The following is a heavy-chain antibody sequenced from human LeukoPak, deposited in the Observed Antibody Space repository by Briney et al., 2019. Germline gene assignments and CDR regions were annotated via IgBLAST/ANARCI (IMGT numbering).Heavy chain of an antibody. CDR1: GYSFTNYW. CDR2: IYPGDSDT. J-gene: IGHJ5*02. Sequence: HGESLKISCKGSGYSFTNYWIARVRQMPGKGLEWMGIIYPGDSDTRYRPSFQDQVTISADKSISTAYLQWSSLKASDTAMYYCARLIRAAGTNWFDPWGQGTLVTVSS. V-gene: IGHV5-51*01. D-gene: IGHD6-13*01. CDR3: ARLIRAAGTNWFDP.